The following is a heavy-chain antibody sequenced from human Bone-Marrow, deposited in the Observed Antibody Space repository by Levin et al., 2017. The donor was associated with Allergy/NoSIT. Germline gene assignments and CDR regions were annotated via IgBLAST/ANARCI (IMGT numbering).Heavy chain of an antibody. J-gene: IGHJ4*02. D-gene: IGHD6-19*01. CDR3: ARGPYSSGWYDAFDY. V-gene: IGHV1-69*06. Sequence: SVKVSCKASGGTFSSYAISWVRQAPGQGLEWMGGIIPIFGTANYAQKFQGRVTITADKSTSTAYMELSSLRSEDTAVYYCARGPYSSGWYDAFDYWGQGTLVTVSS. CDR1: GGTFSSYA. CDR2: IIPIFGTA.